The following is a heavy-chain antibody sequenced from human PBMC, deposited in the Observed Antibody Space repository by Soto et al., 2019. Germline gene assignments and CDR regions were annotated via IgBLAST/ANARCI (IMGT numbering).Heavy chain of an antibody. Sequence: GASVKVSCKASGYTFTSYGISWVRQAPGQGLEWMGWISAYNGNTNYAQKLQGRVTMTTDTSTSTAYMELRSLRSDDTAVYYCARVWKLELPTYYGMDVWGQGTTVTVPS. CDR1: GYTFTSYG. D-gene: IGHD1-7*01. CDR2: ISAYNGNT. V-gene: IGHV1-18*04. CDR3: ARVWKLELPTYYGMDV. J-gene: IGHJ6*02.